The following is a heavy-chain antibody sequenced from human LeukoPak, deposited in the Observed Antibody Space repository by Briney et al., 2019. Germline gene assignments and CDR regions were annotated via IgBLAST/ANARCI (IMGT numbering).Heavy chain of an antibody. J-gene: IGHJ3*02. V-gene: IGHV4-59*08. CDR1: GGSISSYY. D-gene: IGHD1-26*01. Sequence: KPSETLSLTCTVSGGSISSYYWSWIRQPPGKGLEWIGYIYYSGSTNHNPSLKSRITISVDTSKNQFSLKLSSVTAADTAVYYCARHSDPIDAFDIWGQGTVVTVSS. CDR2: IYYSGST. CDR3: ARHSDPIDAFDI.